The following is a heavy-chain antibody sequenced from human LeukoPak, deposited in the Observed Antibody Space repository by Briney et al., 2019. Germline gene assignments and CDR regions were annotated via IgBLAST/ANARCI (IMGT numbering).Heavy chain of an antibody. CDR3: ARVGVDYSGNIIKYYFDY. D-gene: IGHD4-23*01. V-gene: IGHV4-39*07. CDR2: FYYSVNT. J-gene: IGHJ4*02. Sequence: SETLSLTCTVSGGSIRSSSYYWGWVRQPPGKGLEWIGNFYYSVNTFYNPSLKSRVTISVDTSKNQFSLKLSSVTAADTAVYYCARVGVDYSGNIIKYYFDYWGQGTLVTVSS. CDR1: GGSIRSSSYY.